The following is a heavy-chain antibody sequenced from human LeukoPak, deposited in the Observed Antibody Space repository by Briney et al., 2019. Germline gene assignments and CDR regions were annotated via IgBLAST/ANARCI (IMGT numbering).Heavy chain of an antibody. CDR1: GGSFSGYY. J-gene: IGHJ4*02. V-gene: IGHV4-34*01. CDR2: INHSGST. CDR3: ARVPDY. Sequence: SETLSLTCAVYGGSFSGYYWSWIRQPPGKGLEWIGEINHSGSTNYYPSLKSRVTISVDTSKNQFSLKLSSVTAADTAVYYCARVPDYWGQGTLVTVSS.